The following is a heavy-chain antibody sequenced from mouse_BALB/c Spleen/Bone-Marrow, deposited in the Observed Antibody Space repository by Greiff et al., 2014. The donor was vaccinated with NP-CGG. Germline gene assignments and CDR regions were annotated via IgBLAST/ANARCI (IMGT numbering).Heavy chain of an antibody. V-gene: IGHV1-80*01. Sequence: VQLVESGAELVRPGSSVKISCKASGYAFSSYWMNWVKQRPGQGLEWIGQIYPGDGDTNYNGKFKGKATLTADKSSSTAYIQLSSLTSEDSAVYFCARMGDYSHYFDYWGQGTTLTVSS. CDR2: IYPGDGDT. CDR3: ARMGDYSHYFDY. D-gene: IGHD1-1*01. CDR1: GYAFSSYW. J-gene: IGHJ2*01.